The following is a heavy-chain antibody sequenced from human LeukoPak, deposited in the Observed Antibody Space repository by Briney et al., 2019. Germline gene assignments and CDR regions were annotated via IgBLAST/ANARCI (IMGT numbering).Heavy chain of an antibody. V-gene: IGHV1-18*01. D-gene: IGHD3-3*01. J-gene: IGHJ4*02. CDR3: ARALRFLEWLEAFDY. CDR1: GYTFTSYG. Sequence: EASVTVSCKASGYTFTSYGISWVRQAPGQGLEWMGWISAYNGNTNYAQKLQGRVTMTTDTSTSTAYMELRSLRSDDTAVYYCARALRFLEWLEAFDYWGQGTLVTVSS. CDR2: ISAYNGNT.